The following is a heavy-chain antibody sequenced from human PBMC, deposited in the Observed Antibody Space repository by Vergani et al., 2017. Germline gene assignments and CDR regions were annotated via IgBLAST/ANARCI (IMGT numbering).Heavy chain of an antibody. CDR3: VKERIDLGSYFFGS. D-gene: IGHD2/OR15-2a*01. J-gene: IGHJ4*03. CDR1: GFTVSSYY. Sequence: EVQLVESGGGLIQPGGSLRLSCAASGFTVSSYYMSWFRQAPGKGLEWVSVIYSCGSTYYADSVKGRFTISRDNSKNTVFLQVHSLRAEDTAIYYCVKERIDLGSYFFGSWGHGILVTVSS. CDR2: IYSCGST. V-gene: IGHV3-53*01.